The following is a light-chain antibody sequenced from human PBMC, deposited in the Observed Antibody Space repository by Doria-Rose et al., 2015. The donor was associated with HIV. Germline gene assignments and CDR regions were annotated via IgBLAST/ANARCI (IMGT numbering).Light chain of an antibody. Sequence: QSVLTQPASVSGSPGQSITISCTGTSSDVGSYHDVSWYQQYPGKAPKVMIYEVNKRPSGVSNRFSGSKSGNTASLTISRLQAEDEADYYCCTYTSSTTLIFGTGTKVTVL. CDR2: EVN. J-gene: IGLJ1*01. CDR3: CTYTSSTTLI. V-gene: IGLV2-23*02. CDR1: SSDVGSYHD.